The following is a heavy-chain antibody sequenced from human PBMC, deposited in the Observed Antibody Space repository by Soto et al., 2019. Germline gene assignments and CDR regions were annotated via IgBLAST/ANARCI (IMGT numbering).Heavy chain of an antibody. CDR2: ISGSGGST. V-gene: IGHV3-23*01. Sequence: GGSLRLSCAASGFTFSSYAMSWVRQAPGKGLEWVSAISGSGGSTYYADSVKGRFTISRDNSKNTLYLQMNSLRAEDTAVYYCAKGWYSSSWYFGSFDYWGQGTLVTVSS. CDR3: AKGWYSSSWYFGSFDY. J-gene: IGHJ4*02. D-gene: IGHD6-13*01. CDR1: GFTFSSYA.